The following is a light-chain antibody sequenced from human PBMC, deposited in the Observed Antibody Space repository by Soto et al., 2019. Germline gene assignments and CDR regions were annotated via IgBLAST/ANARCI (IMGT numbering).Light chain of an antibody. J-gene: IGLJ1*01. CDR3: SLYTSENAYV. CDR1: SSNLGAGYD. Sequence: QSVLTQPPSVSGAPGQRVTLSCTGNSSNLGAGYDVHWYQQLPGAAPKLVIFGNRNRPSGVPERFSGSKSGTSASLAITGLQAEDEADYYCSLYTSENAYVFGTGTQLTVL. V-gene: IGLV1-40*01. CDR2: GNR.